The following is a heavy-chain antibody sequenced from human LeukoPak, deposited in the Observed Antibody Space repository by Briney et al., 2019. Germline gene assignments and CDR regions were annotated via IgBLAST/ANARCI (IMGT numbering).Heavy chain of an antibody. V-gene: IGHV3-23*01. CDR1: GFTFSSYA. D-gene: IGHD2-2*01. CDR3: AKPWYCSSTSCYLSPSYYYYGMDV. J-gene: IGHJ6*02. Sequence: GGSLRLSCAASGFTFSSYAMSWVRQAPGKGLEWVSAISGSGGSTYYADSVKGRFTISRDNSKNTLYLQMNSLRAEDTAVYYCAKPWYCSSTSCYLSPSYYYYGMDVWGQGTTVTVSS. CDR2: ISGSGGST.